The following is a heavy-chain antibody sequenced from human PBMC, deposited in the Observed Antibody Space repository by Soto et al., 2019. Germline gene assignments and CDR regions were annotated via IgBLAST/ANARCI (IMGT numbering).Heavy chain of an antibody. CDR1: QFTFSSYW. CDR3: ARGSRPSTIFGVVVYYYYGMEV. CDR2: IKQDGSEK. Sequence: PLRHSCTASQFTFSSYWMSWVLKNPFKLLESLSNIKQDGSEKYYVDSVKGRFTISRDNAKNSLYLQMNSLRAEDTAVYYCARGSRPSTIFGVVVYYYYGMEVWGQGTTVTVSS. V-gene: IGHV3-7*05. D-gene: IGHD3-3*01. J-gene: IGHJ6*02.